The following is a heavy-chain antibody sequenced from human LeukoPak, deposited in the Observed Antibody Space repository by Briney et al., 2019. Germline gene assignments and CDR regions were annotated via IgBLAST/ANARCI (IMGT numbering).Heavy chain of an antibody. J-gene: IGHJ6*03. CDR2: ISYDGSNK. CDR1: GFTFSNYA. Sequence: GRSLRLSCAASGFTFSNYAMHWVRQAPGKGLEWVAVISYDGSNKYYADSVKGRFTISRDNSKNTLYLQMNSLRAEDTAVYYCALLHYYMDVWGKGTTVTVSS. V-gene: IGHV3-30*04. CDR3: ALLHYYMDV.